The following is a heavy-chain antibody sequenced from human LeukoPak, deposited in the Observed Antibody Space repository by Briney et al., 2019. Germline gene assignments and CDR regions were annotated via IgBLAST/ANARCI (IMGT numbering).Heavy chain of an antibody. D-gene: IGHD3-10*01. CDR1: GYTFTSYG. CDR2: ISAYNGNT. CDR3: ARVPSSGGSGSFDY. J-gene: IGHJ4*02. Sequence: GASVKVSFKASGYTFTSYGISWVRQAPGQGLEWMGWISAYNGNTNYAQKLQGRVTMTTDTSTSTAHMELRSLRSDDTAVYYCARVPSSGGSGSFDYWGQGTLVTVSS. V-gene: IGHV1-18*01.